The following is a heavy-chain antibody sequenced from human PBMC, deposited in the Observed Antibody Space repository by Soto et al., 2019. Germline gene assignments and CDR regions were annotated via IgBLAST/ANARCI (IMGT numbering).Heavy chain of an antibody. V-gene: IGHV4-59*01. CDR3: ASAGYSSSWYGNSADWFDP. D-gene: IGHD6-13*01. CDR1: GGSISSYY. CDR2: IYYSGST. Sequence: PSETLSLTCTVSGGSISSYYWSWIRQPPGKXLEWIGYIYYSGSTSYNPSLKSRVTISVDTSKNQFSLKLSSVTAADTAVYYCASAGYSSSWYGNSADWFDPWGQGTLVTVSS. J-gene: IGHJ5*02.